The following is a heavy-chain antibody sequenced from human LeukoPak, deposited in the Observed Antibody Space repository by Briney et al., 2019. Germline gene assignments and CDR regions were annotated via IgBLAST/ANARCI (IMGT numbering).Heavy chain of an antibody. J-gene: IGHJ4*02. D-gene: IGHD3-22*01. CDR1: GFTFSNDP. V-gene: IGHV3-23*01. CDR3: ARDRPYYDSSGSQFDY. Sequence: GGSLRLSCAASGFTFSNDPMRWVRQAPGKGLEWVSSISSSGGHTHYADSVQGRFTMSRDNSKNTLYLQMNSLRAEDTAVYYCARDRPYYDSSGSQFDYWGQGTLVTVSS. CDR2: ISSSGGHT.